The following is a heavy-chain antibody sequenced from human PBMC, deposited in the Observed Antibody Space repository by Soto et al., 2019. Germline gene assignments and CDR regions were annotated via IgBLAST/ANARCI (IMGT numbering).Heavy chain of an antibody. Sequence: SETLSLTCTVSGGSISSSSYYWSWIRQPPGKGLEWIGYIYYSGSTNYNPSLKSRVTISVDTSKNQFSLKLSSVTAADTAVYYCARGTTVTRFDYWGQGTLVTVSS. CDR2: IYYSGST. J-gene: IGHJ4*02. D-gene: IGHD4-17*01. CDR3: ARGTTVTRFDY. V-gene: IGHV4-61*01. CDR1: GGSISSSSYY.